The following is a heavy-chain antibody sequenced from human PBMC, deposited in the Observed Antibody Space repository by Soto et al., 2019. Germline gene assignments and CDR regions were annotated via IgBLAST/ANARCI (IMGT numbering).Heavy chain of an antibody. CDR3: AKDRCSSTSCYFYYYSYGMDV. D-gene: IGHD2-2*01. CDR2: ISGSGGST. J-gene: IGHJ6*02. Sequence: GVSLRLSFAASGFIFSSYSMSWVRQAPGKGLEWVSAISGSGGSTYYADSVKGRFTISRDNSKNTLYLQMNSLRAEDTAVYYCAKDRCSSTSCYFYYYSYGMDVWGQGTTVTVSS. CDR1: GFIFSSYS. V-gene: IGHV3-23*01.